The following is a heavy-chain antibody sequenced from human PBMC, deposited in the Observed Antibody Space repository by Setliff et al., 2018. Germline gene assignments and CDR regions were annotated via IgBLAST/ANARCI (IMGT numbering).Heavy chain of an antibody. V-gene: IGHV3-23*01. CDR1: GFTFSSYA. CDR3: AKNGFGVVALGVNNWFDP. D-gene: IGHD3-10*01. CDR2: ISGSGGRT. J-gene: IGHJ5*02. Sequence: GGSLRLSCAASGFTFSSYAMSWVRQAPGKGLEWVSSISGSGGRTYYADSGKGRFTISRDNSKNTLYLQMNSLRAEDTAVYYCAKNGFGVVALGVNNWFDPWGQGTLVTVSS.